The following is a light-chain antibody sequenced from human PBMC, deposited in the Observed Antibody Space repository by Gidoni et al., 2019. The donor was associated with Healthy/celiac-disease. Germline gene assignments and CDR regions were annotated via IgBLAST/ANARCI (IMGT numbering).Light chain of an antibody. V-gene: IGKV3-20*01. CDR3: QQYGSSREFT. CDR1: QSVSSSY. Sequence: ELVLTQSPGTLSLSPGERATLSCSASQSVSSSYLAWYQQKPGQAPRLLIYGASSRATGIPDRFSGSGSGTDFTLTISRLEPEDFAVYYCQQYGSSREFTFGPGTKVDIK. J-gene: IGKJ3*01. CDR2: GAS.